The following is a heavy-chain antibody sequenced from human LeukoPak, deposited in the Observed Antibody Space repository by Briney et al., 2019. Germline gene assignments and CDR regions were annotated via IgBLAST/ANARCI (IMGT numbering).Heavy chain of an antibody. CDR3: ARSVRGVAYYFDC. J-gene: IGHJ4*02. D-gene: IGHD3-10*01. V-gene: IGHV1-46*01. Sequence: NFQGRVIMTKDTSTSTVYMELSSLRSEDTAVYYCARSVRGVAYYFDCWGQGALVTVSS.